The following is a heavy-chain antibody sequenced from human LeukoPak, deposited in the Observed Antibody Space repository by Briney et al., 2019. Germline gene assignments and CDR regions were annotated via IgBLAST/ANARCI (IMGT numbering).Heavy chain of an antibody. Sequence: PGGSLRLSCAASGFTFSSHLMHLVRQAQEKGVAGVSHINADGSSTYYAASVKGRLTISRDNARNTRYLQMHSLTAEDTGVYYCVRGALRDCSYTSCTRGNWFDPWGQGTLVTVSS. V-gene: IGHV3-74*01. CDR3: VRGALRDCSYTSCTRGNWFDP. D-gene: IGHD2-2*01. J-gene: IGHJ5*02. CDR2: INADGSST. CDR1: GFTFSSHL.